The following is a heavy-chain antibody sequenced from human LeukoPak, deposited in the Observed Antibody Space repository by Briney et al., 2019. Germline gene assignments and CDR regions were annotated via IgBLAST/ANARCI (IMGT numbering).Heavy chain of an antibody. Sequence: PSETLSLTCTVSGGSISSYYWSWIRQPPGKGLEWIGYIYYSGSTNYNPSLKSRVTISVDTSKNQFSPKLSSVTAADTAVYYCARADVLRYFDWLDSGYYFDYWGQGTLVTVSS. J-gene: IGHJ4*02. CDR2: IYYSGST. CDR3: ARADVLRYFDWLDSGYYFDY. V-gene: IGHV4-59*01. CDR1: GGSISSYY. D-gene: IGHD3-9*01.